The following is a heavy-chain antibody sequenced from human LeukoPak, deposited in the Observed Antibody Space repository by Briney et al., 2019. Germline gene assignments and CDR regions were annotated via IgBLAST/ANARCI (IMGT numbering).Heavy chain of an antibody. CDR2: IWYDGSNK. V-gene: IGHV3-33*01. Sequence: GRSLRLSCAASGFAFSTYCMHWVRQAPGKGLEGVAVIWYDGSNKYYADSVKGRFTISRDNSKNTLYVQVNSLRAEDTAIYYCARDRVREAYFYYYGMDVWGQGTTVTVSS. CDR1: GFAFSTYC. CDR3: ARDRVREAYFYYYGMDV. J-gene: IGHJ6*02. D-gene: IGHD3-10*01.